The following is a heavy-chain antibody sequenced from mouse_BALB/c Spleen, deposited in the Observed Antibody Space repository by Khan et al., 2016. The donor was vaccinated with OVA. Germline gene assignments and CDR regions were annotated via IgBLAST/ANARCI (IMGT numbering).Heavy chain of an antibody. D-gene: IGHD2-2*01. CDR1: GYTFTSYW. J-gene: IGHJ3*01. V-gene: IGHV1-61*01. Sequence: QVQLQQPGAELVRPGASVKLSCKASGYTFTSYWMNWVRQRPGQGLEWVGKINPSDSESHYNQMFKDKATLTVDKSSGTAYMQLSSLTSEDSAVLYCTRREKYGYDPSWFAYWGQGTLVTVSA. CDR2: INPSDSES. CDR3: TRREKYGYDPSWFAY.